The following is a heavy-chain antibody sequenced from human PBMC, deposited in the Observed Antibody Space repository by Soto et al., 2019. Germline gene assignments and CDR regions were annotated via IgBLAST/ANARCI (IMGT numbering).Heavy chain of an antibody. CDR1: GYSFTSYW. V-gene: IGHV5-51*01. CDR2: IYPGDSDT. CDR3: ARQDQRRLEYYYDSSGYRDAFDI. D-gene: IGHD3-22*01. Sequence: GESLQISCKGSGYSFTSYWIGWVRQMPGKGLEWMGIIYPGDSDTRYSPSFQGQVTISADKSISTAYLQWSSLKASDTAMYYCARQDQRRLEYYYDSSGYRDAFDIWGQGTMVTVSS. J-gene: IGHJ3*02.